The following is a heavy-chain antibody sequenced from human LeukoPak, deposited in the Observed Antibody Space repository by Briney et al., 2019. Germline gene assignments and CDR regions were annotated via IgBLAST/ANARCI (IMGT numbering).Heavy chain of an antibody. Sequence: GGSLRLSCAASGFTVSSNYMSWVRQAPGKGLEWVSVIYSGGSTYYADSVKGRFTISRDNSKNTLYLQMNSLRAEDTAVYYCARESHSSGWYSNWFDPWGQGTLVTVSS. CDR1: GFTVSSNY. D-gene: IGHD6-19*01. CDR3: ARESHSSGWYSNWFDP. CDR2: IYSGGST. V-gene: IGHV3-53*01. J-gene: IGHJ5*02.